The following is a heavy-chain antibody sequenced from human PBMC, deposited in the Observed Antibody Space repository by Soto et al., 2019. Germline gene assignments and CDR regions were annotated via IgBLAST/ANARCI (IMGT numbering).Heavy chain of an antibody. J-gene: IGHJ6*02. CDR2: INDSGGKR. D-gene: IGHD3-3*01. V-gene: IGHV3-23*01. CDR1: GFTFRNYD. Sequence: LRLSCAASGFTFRNYDLSWVRQAPGKGLEWVSDINDSGGKRYYADSVKGLFTISRDNSKNTLYLQMTSLRVEDTAVYYCAKPHYDVWSGFSPFGGMDVWGQGTTVTVSS. CDR3: AKPHYDVWSGFSPFGGMDV.